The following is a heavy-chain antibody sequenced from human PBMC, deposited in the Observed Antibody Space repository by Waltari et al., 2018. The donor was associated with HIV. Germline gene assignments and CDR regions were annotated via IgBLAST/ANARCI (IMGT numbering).Heavy chain of an antibody. J-gene: IGHJ6*02. Sequence: QVQLVQSGAEAKKPGSSVKVSCKASGGTFSSYAISWARQAPGQGLAWMGGIIPIFGTANYAQKSQGRVTITADKSTSTAYMELSSLRSEDTAVYYCARGWYSSSWSPSTDGMDVWGQGTTVTVSS. CDR3: ARGWYSSSWSPSTDGMDV. V-gene: IGHV1-69*06. CDR1: GGTFSSYA. CDR2: IIPIFGTA. D-gene: IGHD6-13*01.